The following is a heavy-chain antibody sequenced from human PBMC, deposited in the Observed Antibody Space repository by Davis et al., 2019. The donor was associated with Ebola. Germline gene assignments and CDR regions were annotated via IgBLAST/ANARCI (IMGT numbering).Heavy chain of an antibody. CDR1: GGSISSYY. J-gene: IGHJ6*02. D-gene: IGHD6-6*01. CDR3: ARQSIAARYYGMDV. CDR2: IYYSGGT. Sequence: SETLSLTCTVSGGSISSYYWSWIRQPPGKGLEWIRYIYYSGGTNYNPSLKSRVTISVDTSKNQFSLEVTSVTAADTAVYYCARQSIAARYYGMDVWGQGTTVTVSS. V-gene: IGHV4-59*08.